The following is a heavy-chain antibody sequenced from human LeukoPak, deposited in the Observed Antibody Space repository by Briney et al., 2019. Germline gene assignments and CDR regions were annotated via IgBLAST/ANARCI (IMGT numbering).Heavy chain of an antibody. CDR3: ARENRKAVAGTRWYYFDY. CDR2: INPSGGST. Sequence: ALVKVSCKASGYTFTSYYMHWVRQAPGQGLEWMGIINPSGGSTSYAQKFQGRVTMTRDTSTSTVYMELSSLRSEDTAVYYCARENRKAVAGTRWYYFDYWGQGTLVTVSS. D-gene: IGHD6-19*01. V-gene: IGHV1-46*01. CDR1: GYTFTSYY. J-gene: IGHJ4*02.